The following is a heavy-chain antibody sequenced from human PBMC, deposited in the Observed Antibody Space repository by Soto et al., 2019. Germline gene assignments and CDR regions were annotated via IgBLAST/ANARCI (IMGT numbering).Heavy chain of an antibody. CDR2: IYPGDSDT. CDR1: GYIFTSYW. J-gene: IGHJ6*02. V-gene: IGHV5-51*01. CDR3: ASTSGVVVPAATHYYYYGMDV. D-gene: IGHD2-2*01. Sequence: GESLKISCNGSGYIFTSYWIGWVRQMPGKGLEWMGIIYPGDSDTRYSPSFQGQVTISADKSISTAYLQWSSLKASDTAMYYCASTSGVVVPAATHYYYYGMDVWGQGTTVTVSS.